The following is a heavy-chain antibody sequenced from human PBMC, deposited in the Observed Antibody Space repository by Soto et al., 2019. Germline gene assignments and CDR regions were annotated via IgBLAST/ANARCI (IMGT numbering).Heavy chain of an antibody. Sequence: QVQLVESGGGVVQPGGSLRLSCPASGFTFSSYGRHWVRQAPGKGLEGVAVIWYDGSNKYYADSVKGRFTISRDNSKNTLYLQMNSLRAEDTAVYYCARGGDGYNFFDYWGQGTLVTVSS. J-gene: IGHJ4*02. CDR2: IWYDGSNK. V-gene: IGHV3-33*01. D-gene: IGHD5-12*01. CDR1: GFTFSSYG. CDR3: ARGGDGYNFFDY.